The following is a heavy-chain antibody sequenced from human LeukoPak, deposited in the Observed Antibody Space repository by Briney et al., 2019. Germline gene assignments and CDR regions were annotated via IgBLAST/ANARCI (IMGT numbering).Heavy chain of an antibody. J-gene: IGHJ6*02. D-gene: IGHD2-2*01. CDR3: ATSIVVASATRGNPPPYHYYYGMDV. CDR2: IIPIFGTA. CDR1: GGTFSNYA. V-gene: IGHV1-69*13. Sequence: SVKVSCKASGGTFSNYAINWVRQAPGQGLEWMGGIIPIFGTANYEQKFQGRVTITADESTSTAYMELSGLRSEDTAVYYCATSIVVASATRGNPPPYHYYYGMDVWGQGTTVTVSS.